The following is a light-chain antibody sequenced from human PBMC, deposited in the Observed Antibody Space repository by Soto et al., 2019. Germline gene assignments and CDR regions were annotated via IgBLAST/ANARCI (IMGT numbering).Light chain of an antibody. CDR3: QQSYVTPWT. J-gene: IGKJ1*01. Sequence: DIQMTQSPSTLSASVGDRVTITCRASQSISSLLAWYHQKPGKAPKLLIYAASGLHSGVPSRFSGSGSGTDFTLTISSLQPEDFATYYCQQSYVTPWTFGQGTKVDIK. CDR2: AAS. V-gene: IGKV1-39*01. CDR1: QSISSL.